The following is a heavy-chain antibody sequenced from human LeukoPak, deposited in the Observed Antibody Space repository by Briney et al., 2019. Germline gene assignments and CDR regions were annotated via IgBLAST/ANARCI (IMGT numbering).Heavy chain of an antibody. Sequence: VASVKVSCKASGYTFTSYGISWVRQAPGQGLEWMGWISAYNGNTNYAQKLQGRVTMTTDTSTSTAYMGLRSLRSDDTAVYYCARAGQGAVAGNFDYWGQGTLVTVSS. D-gene: IGHD6-19*01. CDR2: ISAYNGNT. J-gene: IGHJ4*02. CDR1: GYTFTSYG. V-gene: IGHV1-18*01. CDR3: ARAGQGAVAGNFDY.